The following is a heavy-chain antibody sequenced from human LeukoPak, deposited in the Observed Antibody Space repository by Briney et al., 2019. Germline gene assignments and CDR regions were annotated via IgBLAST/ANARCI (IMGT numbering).Heavy chain of an antibody. J-gene: IGHJ4*02. CDR3: TTDFPRLGGYRNY. V-gene: IGHV3-15*07. D-gene: IGHD5-12*01. CDR1: GFTFSNAW. CDR2: IKSKTDGGTT. Sequence: PGGSLRLSCAASGFTFSNAWMNWVRQAPGKGLEWVGRIKSKTDGGTTDYAAPVKGRFTISRDDSKNTLYLQMNSLKTEDTAVYYCTTDFPRLGGYRNYWGQGTLVTVSS.